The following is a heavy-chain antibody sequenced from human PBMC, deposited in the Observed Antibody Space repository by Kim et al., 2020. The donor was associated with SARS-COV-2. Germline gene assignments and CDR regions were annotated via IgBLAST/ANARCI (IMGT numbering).Heavy chain of an antibody. CDR1: GFTFSSYG. J-gene: IGHJ6*02. CDR3: AKDFYFPGSSGWYVGYYYGMDV. Sequence: GGSLRLSCAASGFTFSSYGMHWVRQAPGKGLEWVAVISYDGSNKYYADSVKGRFTISRDNSKNTLYLQMNSLRAEDTAVYYCAKDFYFPGSSGWYVGYYYGMDVWGQGTTVTVSS. CDR2: ISYDGSNK. D-gene: IGHD6-19*01. V-gene: IGHV3-30*18.